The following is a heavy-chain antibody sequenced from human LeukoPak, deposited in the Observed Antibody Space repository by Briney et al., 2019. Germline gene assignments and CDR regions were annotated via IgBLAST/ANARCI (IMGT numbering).Heavy chain of an antibody. CDR3: ARFSPRAMGNYLDF. D-gene: IGHD7-27*01. J-gene: IGHJ4*02. CDR1: GGSISSGSYS. V-gene: IGHV4-30-2*01. CDR2: IYPRGST. Sequence: SQTLSLTCAVSGGSISSGSYSWSWIRQPPGKGLEWIGYIYPRGSTYYNPFLKSRVILSLDKSANQFSLNLSSVTAADTAVYYCARFSPRAMGNYLDFWGQGTLVTVSS.